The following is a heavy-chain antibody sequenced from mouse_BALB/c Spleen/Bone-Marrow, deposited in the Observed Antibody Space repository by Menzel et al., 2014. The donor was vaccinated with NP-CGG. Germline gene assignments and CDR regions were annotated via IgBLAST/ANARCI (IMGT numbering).Heavy chain of an antibody. D-gene: IGHD1-1*01. CDR3: AGGGLLRAMDY. Sequence: EVQLQQSGPELVKPGASVKISCTASGYSFTGYFMNWVMQSHGQSLEWIGRINPSNGDTFYNQKFKGKASLTVDKSSSTAHMELGSLALEDSAAYYCAGGGLLRAMDYWGQGTSVTVSS. V-gene: IGHV1-20*02. J-gene: IGHJ4*01. CDR1: GYSFTGYF. CDR2: INPSNGDT.